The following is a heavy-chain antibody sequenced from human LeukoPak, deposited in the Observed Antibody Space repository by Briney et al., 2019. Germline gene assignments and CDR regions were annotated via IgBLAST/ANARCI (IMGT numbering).Heavy chain of an antibody. CDR2: ISYDGSNK. J-gene: IGHJ4*02. CDR3: AKDRNTISISYYFDY. CDR1: GFTFSSYG. D-gene: IGHD3-9*01. V-gene: IGHV3-30*18. Sequence: GRSLRLSCAASGFTFSSYGMHWVRQAPGKGLEWGAVISYDGSNKYYADSVKGRFTISRDNSKNTLYLQMNSLRAEDTAVYYCAKDRNTISISYYFDYWGQGTLVTVSS.